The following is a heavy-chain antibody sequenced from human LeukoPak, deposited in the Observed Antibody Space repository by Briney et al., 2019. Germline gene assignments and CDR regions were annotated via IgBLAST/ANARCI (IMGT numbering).Heavy chain of an antibody. CDR1: GFTVSSNY. V-gene: IGHV3-53*01. Sequence: PGGSLRLSCAASGFTVSSNYMSWVRQAPGKGLEWVSVIYSGGSTYYADSVKGRFTISRDNSKNTLYLQMNSLRAEDTAVYYCASQTVANAFDIWGQGTMVTVSS. CDR3: ASQTVANAFDI. CDR2: IYSGGST. D-gene: IGHD4-17*01. J-gene: IGHJ3*02.